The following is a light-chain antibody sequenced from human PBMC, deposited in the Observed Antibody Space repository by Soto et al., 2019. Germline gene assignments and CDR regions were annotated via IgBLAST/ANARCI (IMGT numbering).Light chain of an antibody. J-gene: IGKJ4*01. Sequence: DIQMTQSPASLSASVGDRVTITCRASQSISTYFNWYQQKPGKAPELLIFDASALERGVPSRFRGTGSGTDFTLTINSVQPEDFETYYCQQTYTTPLTVGGGTKVDIK. CDR1: QSISTY. CDR2: DAS. CDR3: QQTYTTPLT. V-gene: IGKV1-39*01.